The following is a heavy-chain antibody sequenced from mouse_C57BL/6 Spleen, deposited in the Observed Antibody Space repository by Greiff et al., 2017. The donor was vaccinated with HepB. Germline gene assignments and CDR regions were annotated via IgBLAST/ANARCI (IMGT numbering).Heavy chain of an antibody. V-gene: IGHV1-69*01. CDR3: ARGSGYPGAY. CDR1: GYTFTSYW. J-gene: IGHJ3*01. D-gene: IGHD2-2*01. Sequence: QVQLQQPGAELVMPGASVKLSCKASGYTFTSYWMHWVKQRPGQGLEWIGEIDPSDSYTNYNQKFKGKSTLTVDKSSSTASMQLSSLTSEDSAVYYCARGSGYPGAYWGQGTLVTVSA. CDR2: IDPSDSYT.